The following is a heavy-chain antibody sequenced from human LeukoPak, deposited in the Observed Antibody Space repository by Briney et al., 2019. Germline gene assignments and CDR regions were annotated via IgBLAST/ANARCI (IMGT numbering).Heavy chain of an antibody. J-gene: IGHJ6*03. Sequence: GGSLRLSCAASGFTFSSYWMSWVRQAPGKGLEWVANIKQDGSEKYYVDSVKGRFTISRDNAKNSLYLQMNSLRAEDTAVYYCARPLSRGRITDPADMDVWGKGTTVTVS. CDR2: IKQDGSEK. D-gene: IGHD3-3*01. CDR3: ARPLSRGRITDPADMDV. V-gene: IGHV3-7*01. CDR1: GFTFSSYW.